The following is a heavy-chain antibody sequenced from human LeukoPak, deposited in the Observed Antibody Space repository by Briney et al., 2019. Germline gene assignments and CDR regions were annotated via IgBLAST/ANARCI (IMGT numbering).Heavy chain of an antibody. CDR2: IYYSGST. J-gene: IGHJ5*02. Sequence: SETLSLTCTVSGGSISSYYWSWIRQPPGRGLEWIGYIYYSGSTNYNPSLKSRVTISVDTSKNQFSLKLSSVTAADTAVYYCARGPIPLVVLRFLEWSFDPWGQGTLVTVSS. CDR1: GGSISSYY. CDR3: ARGPIPLVVLRFLEWSFDP. V-gene: IGHV4-59*01. D-gene: IGHD3-3*01.